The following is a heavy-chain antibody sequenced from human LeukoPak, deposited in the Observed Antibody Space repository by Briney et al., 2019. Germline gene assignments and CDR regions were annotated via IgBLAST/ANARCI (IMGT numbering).Heavy chain of an antibody. J-gene: IGHJ4*02. Sequence: PGGSLRLSCSASGFTFSYYAMHWVRQAPGKGLEYVSAISGDGGNTYYADSLKGTFTISRDNSKNTLHLQMSSLTVEDTAVYYCVITSATGPLDYCGQGTLVTVSS. CDR2: ISGDGGNT. V-gene: IGHV3-64D*09. CDR1: GFTFSYYA. D-gene: IGHD1-14*01. CDR3: VITSATGPLDY.